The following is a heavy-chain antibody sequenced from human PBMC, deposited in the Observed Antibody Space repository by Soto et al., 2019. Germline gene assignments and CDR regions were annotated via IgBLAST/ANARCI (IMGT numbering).Heavy chain of an antibody. CDR2: ISYDGSNK. J-gene: IGHJ6*02. Sequence: GGSLRLSCAASGFTFSSYGMHWVRQAPGKGLEWVAVISYDGSNKYYADSVKGRFTISRDNSKNTLYLQMNSLRAEDTAVYYCAKDAFTPGIYGSLYYYYGMDVWGQGTTVTVSS. D-gene: IGHD3-10*01. CDR3: AKDAFTPGIYGSLYYYYGMDV. V-gene: IGHV3-30*18. CDR1: GFTFSSYG.